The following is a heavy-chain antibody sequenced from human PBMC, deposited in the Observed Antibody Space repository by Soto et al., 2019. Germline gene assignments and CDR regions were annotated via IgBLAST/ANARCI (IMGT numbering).Heavy chain of an antibody. CDR1: GFSLSNSGVG. D-gene: IGHD3-10*01. J-gene: IGHJ4*03. Sequence: QITLKESGPTLVEPTQTLTLTCSFSGFSLSNSGVGVGWFRQAPGKALECLGIIYWYNDRRYNPSLKDRLSITKDTSKHQVVVTMTYMEPVDTGTYYRAHRVSYSVSWDMGYFDSWGQGTPVTVS. CDR3: AHRVSYSVSWDMGYFDS. CDR2: IYWYNDR. V-gene: IGHV2-5*01.